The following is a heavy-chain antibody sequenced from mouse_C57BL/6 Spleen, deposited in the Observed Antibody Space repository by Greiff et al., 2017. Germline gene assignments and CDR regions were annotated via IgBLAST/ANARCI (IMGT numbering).Heavy chain of an antibody. J-gene: IGHJ4*01. CDR2: IYPGSGNT. CDR3: ARHEDYAMDY. V-gene: IGHV1-76*01. CDR1: GYTFTDYY. Sequence: VQLQQSGAELVRPGASVKLSCKASGYTFTDYYINWVKQRPGQGLEWIARIYPGSGNTYYNEKFKGKATLTADKSSSTAYMQLSSLTSEDSAVYFCARHEDYAMDYWGQGTSVTVSS.